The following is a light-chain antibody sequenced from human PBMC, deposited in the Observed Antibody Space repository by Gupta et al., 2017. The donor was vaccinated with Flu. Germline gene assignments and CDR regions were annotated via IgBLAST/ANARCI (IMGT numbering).Light chain of an antibody. CDR2: AAS. J-gene: IGKJ5*01. CDR1: QDISGW. Sequence: DIQMTQSPSSVSASVGDRVTITCRASQDISGWLAWYQQKPGKAPKLLIHAASSLQSGVPSRFSGSGFGTDFTLTISSLQPEDFATYYCQQAHSLPITFGQGPRLEIK. V-gene: IGKV1-12*01. CDR3: QQAHSLPIT.